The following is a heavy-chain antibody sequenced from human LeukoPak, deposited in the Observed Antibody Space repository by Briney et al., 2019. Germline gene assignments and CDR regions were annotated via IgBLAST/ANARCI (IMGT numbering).Heavy chain of an antibody. J-gene: IGHJ3*02. CDR2: IIPIFGTA. V-gene: IGHV1-69*05. CDR3: ARDATPLRYSSGWYVAFDI. D-gene: IGHD6-19*01. CDR1: GGTFSSYA. Sequence: ASVKVSCKASGGTFSSYAISWVRQAPGQGLEWMGRIIPIFGTANYAQKFQGRVTITTDESTSTAYMELSSQRSEDTAVYYCARDATPLRYSSGWYVAFDIWGQGTMVTVSS.